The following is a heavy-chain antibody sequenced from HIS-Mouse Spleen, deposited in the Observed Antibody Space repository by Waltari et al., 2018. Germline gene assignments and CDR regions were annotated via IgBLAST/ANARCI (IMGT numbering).Heavy chain of an antibody. Sequence: QLQLQESGPGLVKPSETLSLTCTVSGGPISSSSYYWGWIRQPPGKGLEWIGSIYYSGITSYNPPLKSRVTRSIDTSKNQFSLKLSSVTAADTAVYYCAREIPYSSSWYDWYFDLWGRGTLVTVSS. CDR3: AREIPYSSSWYDWYFDL. D-gene: IGHD6-13*01. CDR2: IYYSGIT. CDR1: GGPISSSSYY. V-gene: IGHV4-39*07. J-gene: IGHJ2*01.